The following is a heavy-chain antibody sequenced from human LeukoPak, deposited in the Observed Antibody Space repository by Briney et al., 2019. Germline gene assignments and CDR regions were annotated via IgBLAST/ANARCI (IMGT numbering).Heavy chain of an antibody. CDR3: ARAYCSGGSCSASDY. D-gene: IGHD2-15*01. J-gene: IGHJ4*02. CDR1: GYTFTSYD. CDR2: MNPNSGNT. Sequence: ASVKVSCKASGYTFTSYDINWVRQATGQGLELMGWMNPNSGNTGYAQKFQGRVTMTRNTSISTAYMELSSLRSEDTAVYYCARAYCSGGSCSASDYWGQGTLVTVSS. V-gene: IGHV1-8*01.